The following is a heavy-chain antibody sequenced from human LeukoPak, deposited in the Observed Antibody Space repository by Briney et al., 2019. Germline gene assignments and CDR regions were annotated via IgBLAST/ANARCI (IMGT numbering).Heavy chain of an antibody. J-gene: IGHJ4*02. CDR1: GFTFSSYS. CDR2: ISSSSDYI. Sequence: GGSLRLSFPAPGFTFSSYSMNWSGQAPGKGLEWFSSISSSSDYIYYADSMKGRFTISRDNAKNSLYLQMNSLRAEDTAVYYCANTYCSGGSCYWAFDYWGQGTLVTVSS. V-gene: IGHV3-21*01. D-gene: IGHD2-15*01. CDR3: ANTYCSGGSCYWAFDY.